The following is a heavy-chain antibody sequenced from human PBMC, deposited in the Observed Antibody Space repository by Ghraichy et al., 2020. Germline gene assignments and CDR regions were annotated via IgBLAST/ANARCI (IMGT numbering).Heavy chain of an antibody. J-gene: IGHJ1*01. Sequence: ASVVSCKASGYTFTGYYMHWVRQAPGQGLEWMGWINPNSGDTNYAQKFQGRVTMTRDTSISTAYMELSRLRSDDTAVYYCARAGMWDSDGYFQHWGQGTLVTVSS. CDR1: GYTFTGYY. CDR3: ARAGMWDSDGYFQH. D-gene: IGHD1-26*01. CDR2: INPNSGDT. V-gene: IGHV1-2*02.